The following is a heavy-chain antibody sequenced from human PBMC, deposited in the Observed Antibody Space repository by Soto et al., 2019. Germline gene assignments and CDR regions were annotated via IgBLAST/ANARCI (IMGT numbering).Heavy chain of an antibody. D-gene: IGHD3-10*01. CDR3: ARGPTMVRGRSSDY. CDR2: INHSGST. V-gene: IGHV4-34*01. Sequence: QVQLQQWGAGLLKPSETLSLTCAVYGGSFSGYYWSWIRQPPGKGLEWIGEINHSGSTNYNPSLKSRVTISVDTSKNQFSLKLSSVTAADTAVYYCARGPTMVRGRSSDYWGQGTLVTVSS. J-gene: IGHJ4*02. CDR1: GGSFSGYY.